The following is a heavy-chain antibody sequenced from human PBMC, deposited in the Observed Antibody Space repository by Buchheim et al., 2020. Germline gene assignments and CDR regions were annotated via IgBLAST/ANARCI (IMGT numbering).Heavy chain of an antibody. Sequence: QVQLVQSGAEVKKPGASVKVSCKASGYTFTSYYMHWVRQAPGQGLEWMGIINPSGGSTSYAQKFQGRVTMTRDTSTNTFYMELSSLRSEDTAVYYCARVHCSGGSCYRGYFDYWGQGTL. J-gene: IGHJ4*02. V-gene: IGHV1-46*03. D-gene: IGHD2-15*01. CDR1: GYTFTSYY. CDR2: INPSGGST. CDR3: ARVHCSGGSCYRGYFDY.